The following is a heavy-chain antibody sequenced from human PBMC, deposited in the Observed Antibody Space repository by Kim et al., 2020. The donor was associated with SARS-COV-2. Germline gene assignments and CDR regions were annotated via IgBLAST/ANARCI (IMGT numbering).Heavy chain of an antibody. CDR1: GYTFTGYY. V-gene: IGHV1-2*04. CDR3: ARGAGVLEYRGWGSYRPTGGMDV. Sequence: ASVKVSCKASGYTFTGYYMHWVRQAPGQGLEWMGWINPNSGGTNYAQKFQGWVTMTRDTSISTAYMELSRLRSDDTAVYYCARGAGVLEYRGWGSYRPTGGMDVWGQGTTVTVSS. D-gene: IGHD3-16*02. J-gene: IGHJ6*02. CDR2: INPNSGGT.